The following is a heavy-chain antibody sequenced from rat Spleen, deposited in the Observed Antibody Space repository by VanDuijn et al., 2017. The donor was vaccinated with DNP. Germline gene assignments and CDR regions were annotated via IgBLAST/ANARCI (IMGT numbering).Heavy chain of an antibody. Sequence: VQLVESGGGLVQPGRSLKLSCAASGFTFSDYNMAWVRQAPKKGLEWVATISYDGSNTYYRDSVKGRFTISRDNAKSTLYLQLDSLRSEDTDTYYCASSDSYGFPYWGQGTLVTVSS. CDR2: ISYDGSNT. J-gene: IGHJ3*01. V-gene: IGHV5-7*01. CDR3: ASSDSYGFPY. D-gene: IGHD1-2*01. CDR1: GFTFSDYN.